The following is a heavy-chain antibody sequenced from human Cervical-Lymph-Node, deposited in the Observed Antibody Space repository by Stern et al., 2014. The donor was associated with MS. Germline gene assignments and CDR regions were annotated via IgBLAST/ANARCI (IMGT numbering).Heavy chain of an antibody. CDR3: ARIYCSGDECYHSFDT. V-gene: IGHV1-2*06. CDR1: GYTFSTFY. Sequence: VQLVQSGAEVKKPGASVKVSCKASGYTFSTFYLHWLRQAPGQVLQWIGRIDPGSGATNHSQTFQGRLTMTRDRSITTAYLELSGLRSDDTAVYYCARIYCSGDECYHSFDTWGQGTLVTVS. D-gene: IGHD3-16*02. CDR2: IDPGSGAT. J-gene: IGHJ4*02.